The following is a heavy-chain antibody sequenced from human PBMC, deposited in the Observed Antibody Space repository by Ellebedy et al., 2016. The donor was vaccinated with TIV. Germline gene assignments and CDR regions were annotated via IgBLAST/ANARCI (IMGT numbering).Heavy chain of an antibody. J-gene: IGHJ5*02. Sequence: AASVKVSCKASGGTFSSHSINWVRQAPGQGLEWMGGIIPMFGTANYAQKFRGRVTITADESTSTAYMELSSLRSEDTAVYYCARDRVVSNWCDPWGQGTLGTVSS. D-gene: IGHD2-15*01. V-gene: IGHV1-69*13. CDR3: ARDRVVSNWCDP. CDR1: GGTFSSHS. CDR2: IIPMFGTA.